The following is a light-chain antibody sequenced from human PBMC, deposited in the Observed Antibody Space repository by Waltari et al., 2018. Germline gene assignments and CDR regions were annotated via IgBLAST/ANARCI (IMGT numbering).Light chain of an antibody. CDR2: AAS. Sequence: EIVMPQSPGTLSMSPGERATLPCRASQSINTNLAWYQQKPGQSPRLVIYAASTRATGLPARFSGSGSGIEFTLTISSLQSEDVAVYYCQQYNDWPRTFGQGTKVEIK. CDR1: QSINTN. CDR3: QQYNDWPRT. V-gene: IGKV3-15*01. J-gene: IGKJ1*01.